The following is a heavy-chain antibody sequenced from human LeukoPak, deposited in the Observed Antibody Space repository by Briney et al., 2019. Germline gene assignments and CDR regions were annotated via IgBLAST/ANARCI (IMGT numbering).Heavy chain of an antibody. CDR2: IYTSGST. CDR3: ARHGFRSGSYYFDY. V-gene: IGHV4-4*09. J-gene: IGHJ4*02. CDR1: GGSISSNY. Sequence: TSETRSLTCTVSGGSISSNYWSWIRQPPGKGLEWIGYIYTSGSTNYNPSLKSRVTISVDTSKNQFSLKLSSVTAADTAVYYCARHGFRSGSYYFDYWGQGTLVTVSS. D-gene: IGHD1-26*01.